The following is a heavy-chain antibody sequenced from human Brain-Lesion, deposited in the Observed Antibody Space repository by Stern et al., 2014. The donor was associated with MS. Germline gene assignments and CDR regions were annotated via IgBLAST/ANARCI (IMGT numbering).Heavy chain of an antibody. D-gene: IGHD2/OR15-2a*01. Sequence: QVQLVQSGGGVVQPGRPLRLSCVASGFTFGSCAMHWVRQAPGKGLEWVAGVSYDGSNKYYADSVKVRFTISRDNSQNTLYMQMSSLRPEDTAVYYCAKDRQYLTYFFDHWGQGSLVTVSS. CDR2: VSYDGSNK. V-gene: IGHV3-30*18. CDR3: AKDRQYLTYFFDH. J-gene: IGHJ5*02. CDR1: GFTFGSCA.